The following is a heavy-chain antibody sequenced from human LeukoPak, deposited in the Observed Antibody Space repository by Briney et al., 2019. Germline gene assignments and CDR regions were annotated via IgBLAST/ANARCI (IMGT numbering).Heavy chain of an antibody. CDR3: GAQISLLGAEY. D-gene: IGHD3-3*02. CDR1: GYTFTSYG. V-gene: IGHV1-18*01. J-gene: IGHJ4*02. Sequence: GSVKVSCNASGYTFTSYGISWVRQAPRQGREWMGWIISYDGNTNYTQKLQGRVTMTTDTSTSTASMKLSSLRSDDTAVYYCGAQISLLGAEYWGQGTLATVSS. CDR2: IISYDGNT.